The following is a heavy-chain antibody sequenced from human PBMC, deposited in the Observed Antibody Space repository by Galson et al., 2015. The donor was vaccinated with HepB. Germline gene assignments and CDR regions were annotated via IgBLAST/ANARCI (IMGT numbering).Heavy chain of an antibody. Sequence: SLRLSCAASGFTFSSYAMHWVRQAPGKGLEWVAVISYDGSNKYYADSVKGRFTISRDNSKNTLHLQMNSLRAEDTAVYYCARDVKERGPYYDFWSGYYDYYYYYMDVWGKGTTVTVSS. CDR1: GFTFSSYA. CDR2: ISYDGSNK. D-gene: IGHD3-3*01. J-gene: IGHJ6*03. V-gene: IGHV3-30-3*01. CDR3: ARDVKERGPYYDFWSGYYDYYYYYMDV.